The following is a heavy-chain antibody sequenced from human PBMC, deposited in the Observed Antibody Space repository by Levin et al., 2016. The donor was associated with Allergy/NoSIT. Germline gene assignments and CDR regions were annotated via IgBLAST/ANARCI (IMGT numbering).Heavy chain of an antibody. D-gene: IGHD5-18*01. J-gene: IGHJ6*02. V-gene: IGHV3-30*04. CDR1: GFTFSSYA. CDR2: ISYDGSNK. CDR3: ARDPSPLGYSYGYWYYYYGMDV. Sequence: GESLKISCAASGFTFSSYAMHWVRQAPGKGLEWVAVISYDGSNKYYADSVKGRFTISRDNSKNTLYLQMNSLRAEDTAVYYCARDPSPLGYSYGYWYYYYGMDVWGQGTTVTVSS.